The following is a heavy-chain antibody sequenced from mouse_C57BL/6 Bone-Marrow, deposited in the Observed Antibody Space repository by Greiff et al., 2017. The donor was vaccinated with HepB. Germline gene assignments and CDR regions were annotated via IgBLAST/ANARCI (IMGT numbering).Heavy chain of an antibody. CDR3: ARGGDGYPAGFAY. J-gene: IGHJ3*01. D-gene: IGHD2-3*01. Sequence: QVQLQQSGAELARPGASVKLSCKASGYTFTSYGISWVKQRTGQGLEWIGEIYPRSGNTYYNEKFKGKATLTADKSSSTAYMELRSLTAEDSAVYFGARGGDGYPAGFAYWGQGTLVTVSA. CDR1: GYTFTSYG. CDR2: IYPRSGNT. V-gene: IGHV1-81*01.